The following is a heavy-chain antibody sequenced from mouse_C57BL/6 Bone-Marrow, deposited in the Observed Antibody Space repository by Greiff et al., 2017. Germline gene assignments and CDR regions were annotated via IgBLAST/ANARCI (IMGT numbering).Heavy chain of an antibody. CDR1: GFTFSSYG. CDR2: ISSGGSYT. CDR3: ARHGYYGNPFAY. D-gene: IGHD2-1*01. Sequence: EVQVVESGGDLVKPGGSLKLSCAASGFTFSSYGMSWVRQTPDKRLEWVATISSGGSYTYYPASVKGRFTISRDNAKNTLYLQMSSLKSEDTAMYYCARHGYYGNPFAYWGQGTLVTVSA. V-gene: IGHV5-6*01. J-gene: IGHJ3*01.